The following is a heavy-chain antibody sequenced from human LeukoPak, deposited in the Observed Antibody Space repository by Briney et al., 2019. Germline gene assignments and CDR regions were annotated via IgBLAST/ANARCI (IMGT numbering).Heavy chain of an antibody. V-gene: IGHV3-20*04. D-gene: IGHD1-26*01. Sequence: PLGSLRLSRAPSGFTPADYVLSWVRPAPRTGLEWVSGINWNGGSTGYADSVKGRFTSSRDNAKNSLYLQMNSLRAEDTAVYYCARVSGGSYGRWLGDWGQGTLVTVSS. CDR3: ARVSGGSYGRWLGD. CDR2: INWNGGST. J-gene: IGHJ4*02. CDR1: GFTPADYV.